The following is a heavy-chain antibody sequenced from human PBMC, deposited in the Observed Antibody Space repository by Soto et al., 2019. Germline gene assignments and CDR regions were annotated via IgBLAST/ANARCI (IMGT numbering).Heavy chain of an antibody. J-gene: IGHJ4*02. Sequence: EVQLVESGGGLVQPGRSLRLSCVASGFTADDYAMHWVRQAPGKGLEWVSGISSNSDTIDYADSVKGRFTISRDNAKNSLFLQMNSLRPEDKALYYGGKDLKWGGMTTIHYFDSWGQGTLVTVSS. CDR3: GKDLKWGGMTTIHYFDS. CDR1: GFTADDYA. D-gene: IGHD4-17*01. CDR2: ISSNSDTI. V-gene: IGHV3-9*02.